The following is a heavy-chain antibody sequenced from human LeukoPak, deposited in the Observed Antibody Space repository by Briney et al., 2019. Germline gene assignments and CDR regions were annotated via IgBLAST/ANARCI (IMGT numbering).Heavy chain of an antibody. CDR2: IGTTGDT. D-gene: IGHD3-10*01. Sequence: PGGSLRLSCAASGFTFSSHAMHWVRQPTGKGLEWVSAIGTTGDTYYPGSVKGRFTISRDNAKDSLYLQMNSLRVGDTAVYYCVLEKYFGSGVPYYAMDVWGQGTTVTVSS. CDR3: VLEKYFGSGVPYYAMDV. J-gene: IGHJ6*02. CDR1: GFTFSSHA. V-gene: IGHV3-13*01.